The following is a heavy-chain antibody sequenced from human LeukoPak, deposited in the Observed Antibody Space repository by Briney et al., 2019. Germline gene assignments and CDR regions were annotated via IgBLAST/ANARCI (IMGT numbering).Heavy chain of an antibody. CDR1: GFTFGDYA. CDR3: ARVDSGYDPPGY. CDR2: IKQDGSEK. D-gene: IGHD5-12*01. Sequence: GGSLRLSCTASGFTFGDYAMSWFRQAPGKGLEWVANIKQDGSEKYYVDSVKGRFTISRDNAKNSLYLQMNSLRAEDTALYYCARVDSGYDPPGYWGQGTLVTVSS. V-gene: IGHV3-7*03. J-gene: IGHJ4*02.